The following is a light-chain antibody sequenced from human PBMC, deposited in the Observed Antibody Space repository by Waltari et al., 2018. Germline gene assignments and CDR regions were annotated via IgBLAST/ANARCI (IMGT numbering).Light chain of an antibody. J-gene: IGLJ2*01. CDR2: DVS. Sequence: LTQPASVSGSPVQSITISCTGTSSEGGGYNYVSWYQQHPGKAPKLMIYDVSNRPSGVSNRFSGSKSGNTASLTISGLQAEDEADYYCSSYTSSSTLVVFGGGTKLTVL. CDR3: SSYTSSSTLVV. V-gene: IGLV2-14*03. CDR1: SSEGGGYNY.